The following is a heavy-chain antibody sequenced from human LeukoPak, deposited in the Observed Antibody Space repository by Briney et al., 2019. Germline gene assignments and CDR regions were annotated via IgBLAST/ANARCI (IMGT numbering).Heavy chain of an antibody. V-gene: IGHV1-69*01. CDR1: GGTFSSYA. CDR2: IIPIFGSA. CDR3: ASLRNYGLPYWYFDL. J-gene: IGHJ2*01. Sequence: SVKVSCKASGGTFSSYAISWVRQAPGQGLEWMGGIIPIFGSANYTQKFRGKVPSTADESTNTAYMELSSLRSEDTAVYYCASLRNYGLPYWYFDLWGRGTLVTVSS. D-gene: IGHD3-16*01.